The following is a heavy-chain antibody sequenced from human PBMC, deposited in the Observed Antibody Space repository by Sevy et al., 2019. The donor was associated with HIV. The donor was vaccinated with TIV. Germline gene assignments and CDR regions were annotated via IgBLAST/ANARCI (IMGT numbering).Heavy chain of an antibody. J-gene: IGHJ4*02. D-gene: IGHD3-22*01. CDR3: ATAPGYYDSSPFDY. CDR2: IKSKIDGETT. V-gene: IGHV3-15*01. Sequence: GGSLRLSCAVSGFTFSNAWMNWVRQAPGTGLQWVGLIKSKIDGETTDYAAPVKGRFTISRDDSKTTLYLQMNSLKTEDTAVYYCATAPGYYDSSPFDYWGPGTLVTVSS. CDR1: GFTFSNAW.